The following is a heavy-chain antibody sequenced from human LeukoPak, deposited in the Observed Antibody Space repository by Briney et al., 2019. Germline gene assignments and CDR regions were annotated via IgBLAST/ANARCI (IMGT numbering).Heavy chain of an antibody. CDR3: VSSSVPMIRNFFDY. J-gene: IGHJ4*02. Sequence: PGGSLRLSCAASGFTFSSYWMSWVRQAPGKGLEWVSAISGSGGSTYYADSVKGRFTISRDNSKNTLYLQMNSLETEDTAVYYCVSSSVPMIRNFFDYWGLGTLVTVSS. CDR2: ISGSGGST. V-gene: IGHV3-23*01. D-gene: IGHD3-10*01. CDR1: GFTFSSYW.